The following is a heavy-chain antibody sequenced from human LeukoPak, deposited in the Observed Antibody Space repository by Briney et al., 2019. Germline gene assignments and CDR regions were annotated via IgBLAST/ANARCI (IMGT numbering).Heavy chain of an antibody. V-gene: IGHV3-7*03. CDR3: AKEEDHYDSSGYHRGPFDY. J-gene: IGHJ4*02. CDR2: IKEDGTET. Sequence: GGSLRLSCAASGFMFSSNWMSWVRLAPGKGLEWVANIKEDGTETYYVDSVKGRFTISRDNAKNSLYLQMNSLRAEDTAVYYCAKEEDHYDSSGYHRGPFDYWGQGTLVTVSS. D-gene: IGHD3-22*01. CDR1: GFMFSSNW.